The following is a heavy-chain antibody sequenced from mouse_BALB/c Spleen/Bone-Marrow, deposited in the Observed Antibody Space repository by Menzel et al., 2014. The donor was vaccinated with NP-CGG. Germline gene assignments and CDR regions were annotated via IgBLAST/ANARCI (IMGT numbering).Heavy chain of an antibody. CDR2: INPSTGYT. D-gene: IGHD3-2*01. Sequence: LEESGAELAKPGASVKMSCKASGYTFTSYWMHWAKQRPGHGLEWIGYINPSTGYTEHNQRFKDKATLTADKSSSTAYMQLSSLTSGDSAVYYCARRGDSSGYPFAYWGQGTLVTVSA. V-gene: IGHV1-7*01. CDR3: ARRGDSSGYPFAY. CDR1: GYTFTSYW. J-gene: IGHJ3*01.